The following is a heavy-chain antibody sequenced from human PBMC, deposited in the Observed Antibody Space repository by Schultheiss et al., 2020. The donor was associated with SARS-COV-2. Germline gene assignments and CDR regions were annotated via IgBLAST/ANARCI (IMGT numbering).Heavy chain of an antibody. Sequence: GGSLRLSCAASGFTFSSYGMHWVRQAPGKGLEWVAVIWYDGSNKYYADSVKGRFTISRDNSKNTLYLQMNNLRAEDTAVYYCAKDKAAYDYGDYGLHYYGMDVWGQGTTVTVSS. CDR1: GFTFSSYG. CDR3: AKDKAAYDYGDYGLHYYGMDV. V-gene: IGHV3-30*02. CDR2: IWYDGSNK. D-gene: IGHD4-17*01. J-gene: IGHJ6*02.